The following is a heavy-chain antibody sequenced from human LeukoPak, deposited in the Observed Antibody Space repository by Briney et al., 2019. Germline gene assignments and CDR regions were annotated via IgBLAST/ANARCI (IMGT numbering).Heavy chain of an antibody. CDR2: IWYDGSNK. V-gene: IGHV3-33*01. CDR3: ARDEVLGYSSGWSLLDY. J-gene: IGHJ4*02. CDR1: GFTFSSYG. D-gene: IGHD6-19*01. Sequence: GGSLRLSCAASGFTFSSYGMHWVRQPPGKGLEWVAVIWYDGSNKYYADSVKGRFTISRDNSKNTLYLQMNSLRAEDTAVYYCARDEVLGYSSGWSLLDYWGRGTLVTVSS.